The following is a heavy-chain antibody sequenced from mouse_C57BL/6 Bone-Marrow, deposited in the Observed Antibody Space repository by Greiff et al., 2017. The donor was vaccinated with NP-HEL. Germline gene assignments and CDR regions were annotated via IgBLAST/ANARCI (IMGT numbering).Heavy chain of an antibody. CDR2: IYWDDDK. CDR3: ARDYDYSYYAMDY. D-gene: IGHD2-4*01. Sequence: VKLMESGPGILQSSQTLSLTCSFSGFSLSTSGMGVSWIRQPSGKGLEWLAHIYWDDDKRYNPSLKSRLTISKDTSRNQVFLKITSVDTADTATYYCARDYDYSYYAMDYWGQGTSVTVSS. V-gene: IGHV8-12*01. J-gene: IGHJ4*01. CDR1: GFSLSTSGMG.